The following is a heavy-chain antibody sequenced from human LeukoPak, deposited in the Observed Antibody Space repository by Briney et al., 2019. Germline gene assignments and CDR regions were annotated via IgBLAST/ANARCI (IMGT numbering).Heavy chain of an antibody. Sequence: GASVKVSCKASGGTFSSYAISWVRQAPGQGLEWMGGIIPIFGTANYAQKFQGRVTITADKSTSTAYMELSSLRSEDTAVYYCARSYYGSGSYYPFDYWGQGTLVTVSS. D-gene: IGHD3-10*01. CDR3: ARSYYGSGSYYPFDY. V-gene: IGHV1-69*06. CDR2: IIPIFGTA. J-gene: IGHJ4*02. CDR1: GGTFSSYA.